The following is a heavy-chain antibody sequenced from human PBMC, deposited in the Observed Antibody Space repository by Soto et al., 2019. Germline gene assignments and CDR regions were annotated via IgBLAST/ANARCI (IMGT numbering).Heavy chain of an antibody. J-gene: IGHJ3*02. Sequence: QVQLQESGPGLVKPSETLSLTCTVSGGSVSSGSHHWSWIRQPPGKGLEWIGYVYYSGTTNYNPSLKSRVTISVDTSRNQFSLKLSSVTAADTAVYYCARDYRGYTTGYAFDIWGQGTMVTVSS. D-gene: IGHD5-18*01. CDR2: VYYSGTT. CDR1: GGSVSSGSHH. V-gene: IGHV4-61*01. CDR3: ARDYRGYTTGYAFDI.